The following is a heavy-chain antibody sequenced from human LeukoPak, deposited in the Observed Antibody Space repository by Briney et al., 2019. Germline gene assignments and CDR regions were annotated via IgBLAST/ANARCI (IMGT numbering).Heavy chain of an antibody. J-gene: IGHJ4*02. CDR3: ARDTNYEILTGSGY. Sequence: ASVKVSCKASGYRFKSHSINWVRQAPGQGLEWTGWISTYNGNTVYAQKFKGRVTMTTDTSTTTVYMEMRSLTSDDTAVYYCARDTNYEILTGSGYWGQGTLATVSS. D-gene: IGHD3-9*01. CDR2: ISTYNGNT. CDR1: GYRFKSHS. V-gene: IGHV1-18*01.